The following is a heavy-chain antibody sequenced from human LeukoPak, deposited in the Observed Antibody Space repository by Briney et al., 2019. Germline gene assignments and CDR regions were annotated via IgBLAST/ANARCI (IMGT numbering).Heavy chain of an antibody. Sequence: ASVKVSCKASAYTFTDYYTHWVRQAPGQGPEWMGWINPKSGGTEYAQKFQGWVTMIRDTSISTAYMELTRLTSDDTAVYYCARGRPITMVVVIESYGMDVWGQGTTVTVSS. CDR2: INPKSGGT. J-gene: IGHJ6*02. V-gene: IGHV1-2*04. CDR3: ARGRPITMVVVIESYGMDV. CDR1: AYTFTDYY. D-gene: IGHD3-22*01.